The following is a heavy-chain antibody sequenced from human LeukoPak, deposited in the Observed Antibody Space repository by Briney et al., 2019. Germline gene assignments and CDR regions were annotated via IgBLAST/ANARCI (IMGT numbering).Heavy chain of an antibody. V-gene: IGHV3-21*01. J-gene: IGHJ4*02. CDR2: ISSSSSYI. D-gene: IGHD2-21*01. Sequence: GGSLRLSCAASGFTFSSYSMNWVRQAPGKGLEWVSSISSSSSYIYYADSVKGRFTISRGNARNSLYLQMNSLRDEDTAVYYCAREASLYCSGDSCYWAFDYWGQGTLVTVSS. CDR3: AREASLYCSGDSCYWAFDY. CDR1: GFTFSSYS.